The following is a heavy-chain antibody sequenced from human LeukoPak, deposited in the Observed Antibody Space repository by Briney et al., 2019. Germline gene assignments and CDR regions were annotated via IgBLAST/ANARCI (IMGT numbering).Heavy chain of an antibody. J-gene: IGHJ3*02. CDR1: GFTFDDYA. V-gene: IGHV3-9*01. CDR3: AKVLSVVTPLFYDAFDI. CDR2: ISWNSGSI. Sequence: SLRLSCAASGFTFDDYAMHWVRQAPGKGLEWVSGISWNSGSIGYADSVKGRFTISRDNAKNSLYLQMNSLRAEDTALYYCAKVLSVVTPLFYDAFDIWGQGTMVTVSS. D-gene: IGHD4-23*01.